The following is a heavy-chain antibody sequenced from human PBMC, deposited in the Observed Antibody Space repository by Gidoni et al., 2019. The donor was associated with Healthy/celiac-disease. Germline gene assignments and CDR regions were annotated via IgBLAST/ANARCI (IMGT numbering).Heavy chain of an antibody. D-gene: IGHD1-1*01. CDR2: IWYDGSNK. CDR1: GFTFSSYG. V-gene: IGHV3-33*01. J-gene: IGHJ4*02. CDR3: ARWEPPFDY. Sequence: QVQLVESGGGVVQPGRSRSLSCAASGFTFSSYGMHWVRQAPGKGLAWVAVIWYDGSNKYFADSVKGRFTISRDNSKNTLYLQMNSLRAEDTAVYYCARWEPPFDYWGQGTLVTVSS.